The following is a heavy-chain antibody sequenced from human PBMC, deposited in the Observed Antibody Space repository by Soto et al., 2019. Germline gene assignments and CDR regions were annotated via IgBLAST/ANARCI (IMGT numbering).Heavy chain of an antibody. CDR2: INPAGTIT. J-gene: IGHJ5*02. CDR1: GFPFSHYW. Sequence: MQMVESGGGSVQPGGSLRLSCAASGFPFSHYWMHWVRQTPGKGLVWVSRINPAGTITNYADSVEGRFTISRDNADSALFLQMNSLSAEDTAIYYCTSDTFGLRYTWGQGTRVTVSS. V-gene: IGHV3-74*01. D-gene: IGHD3-16*01. CDR3: TSDTFGLRYT.